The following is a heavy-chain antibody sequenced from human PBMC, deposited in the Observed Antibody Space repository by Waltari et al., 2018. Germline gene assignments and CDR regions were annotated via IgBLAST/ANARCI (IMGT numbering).Heavy chain of an antibody. CDR3: ARIYGSGTFIYMDV. CDR1: GGSIISYY. D-gene: IGHD3-10*01. V-gene: IGHV4-4*07. Sequence: QVQLHESGPGLVQPSETLSLTSTASGGSIISYYWSWIRQPAGKVLEWIGRIYPGATPYYNPSLQTRIMMSVDPSQNQFSLKLSAVTAADTAVYYCARIYGSGTFIYMDVWGKGTTVTVSS. CDR2: IYPGATP. J-gene: IGHJ6*03.